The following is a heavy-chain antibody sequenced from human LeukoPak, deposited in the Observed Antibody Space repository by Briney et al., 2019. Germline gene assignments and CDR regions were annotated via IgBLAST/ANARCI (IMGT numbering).Heavy chain of an antibody. Sequence: PSETLSLTCTVSGGSISSNYWSWIRQPPGKGLEWIGYIYHSGSTYYNPSLKSRVTISVDRSKNQFSLKLSSVTAADTAVYYCARDPGSPRGYFDLWGRGTLVTVSS. CDR1: GGSISSNY. CDR2: IYHSGST. J-gene: IGHJ2*01. CDR3: ARDPGSPRGYFDL. V-gene: IGHV4-59*12. D-gene: IGHD2-15*01.